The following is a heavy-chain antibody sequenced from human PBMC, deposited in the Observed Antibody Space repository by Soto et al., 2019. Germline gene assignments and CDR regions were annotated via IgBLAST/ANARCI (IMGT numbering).Heavy chain of an antibody. D-gene: IGHD1-1*01. Sequence: PGGSLRLSCAASGFTFSSYAVNSVRQAPGKGLEWVSAISGSGGSTYYADSVKGRFTISRDSSKNTLYLQMNSLRAEDTAVYYCAKGNSWSPALVLDIWGQGTMVTVSS. V-gene: IGHV3-23*01. J-gene: IGHJ3*02. CDR1: GFTFSSYA. CDR2: ISGSGGST. CDR3: AKGNSWSPALVLDI.